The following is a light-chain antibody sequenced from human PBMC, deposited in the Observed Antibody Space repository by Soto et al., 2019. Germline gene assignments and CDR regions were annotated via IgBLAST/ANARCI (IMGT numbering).Light chain of an antibody. J-gene: IGLJ2*01. V-gene: IGLV2-14*03. CDR2: DVN. CDR1: SSDIGAYNV. Sequence: QSVLTQPPSVSGSPGQSITISCTGTSSDIGAYNVLSWYQQHPGNAPKLMPYDVNIRPSVVYHRFSGYKSGNTASLTISVLQAEDEADYYATSWTTLNTKIFGGGTKLTVL. CDR3: TSWTTLNTKI.